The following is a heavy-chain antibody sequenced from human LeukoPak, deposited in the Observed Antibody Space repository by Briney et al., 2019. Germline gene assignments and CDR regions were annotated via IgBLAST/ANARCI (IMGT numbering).Heavy chain of an antibody. CDR1: GFTFSSYG. J-gene: IGHJ4*02. Sequence: GGSLRLSCAASGFTFSSYGMHWVRQAPGKGLEWVAVIWYDGSNKYYADSVKGRFTISRDNSKNTLYLQMNSLRAADTAVYYCARGYGNYAYFDYRGQGTLVTVSS. V-gene: IGHV3-33*01. D-gene: IGHD4-17*01. CDR2: IWYDGSNK. CDR3: ARGYGNYAYFDY.